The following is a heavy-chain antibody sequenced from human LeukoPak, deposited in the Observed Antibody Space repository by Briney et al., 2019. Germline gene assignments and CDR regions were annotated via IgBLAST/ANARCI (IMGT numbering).Heavy chain of an antibody. CDR1: GFTFSRYW. J-gene: IGHJ4*02. CDR3: ARVGYSSGWYFDY. D-gene: IGHD6-19*01. CDR2: INSDGSS. V-gene: IGHV3-74*01. Sequence: GGSLRLSCAASGFTFSRYWMHWVRQAPGKGLVWVSRINSDGSSRYADSAKGRFTISRDNAKNTLYLQMNSLRAEDTAVYYCARVGYSSGWYFDYWGQGTLVTVSS.